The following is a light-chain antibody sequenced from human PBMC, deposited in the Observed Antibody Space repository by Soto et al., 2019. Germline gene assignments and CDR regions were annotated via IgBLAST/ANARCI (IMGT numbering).Light chain of an antibody. V-gene: IGKV4-1*01. CDR1: ETFLHSSNNKNY. J-gene: IGKJ4*01. CDR2: WAS. CDR3: QQFYSNPPT. Sequence: DSVVTHSPGSRALSLVERATIICKCIETFLHSSNNKNYLAWYQQKPGKPPKLLIYWASIRESGVTERISGSGSGTDFTLTISSLHVEDVAVYYCQQFYSNPPTFGGGTKVDIK.